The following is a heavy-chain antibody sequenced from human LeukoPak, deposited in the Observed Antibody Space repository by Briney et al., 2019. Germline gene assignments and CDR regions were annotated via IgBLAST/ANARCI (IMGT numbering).Heavy chain of an antibody. CDR2: IIPIFGTA. CDR3: VRGQASAAQFDH. Sequence: MGWIIPIFGTANYAQKFRRRVTINTEETTSKAYMELSSLRSEDTAVYYCVRGQASAAQFDHWGQGTLVTVSS. J-gene: IGHJ5*02. V-gene: IGHV1-69*05. D-gene: IGHD6-19*01.